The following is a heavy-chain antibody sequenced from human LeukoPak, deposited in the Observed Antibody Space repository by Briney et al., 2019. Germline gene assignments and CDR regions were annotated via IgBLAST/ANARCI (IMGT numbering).Heavy chain of an antibody. Sequence: SETLSLTCTVSSDSISSYYWSWIRQPAGKGLEWIGRIYTSGSTNYNPSLKSRVTMSVDTSKNQFFLKLSSVTVADTAVYYCARSRPYYYDSSGYFDYWGQGTLVTVSS. CDR3: ARSRPYYYDSSGYFDY. J-gene: IGHJ4*02. D-gene: IGHD3-22*01. CDR1: SDSISSYY. CDR2: IYTSGST. V-gene: IGHV4-4*07.